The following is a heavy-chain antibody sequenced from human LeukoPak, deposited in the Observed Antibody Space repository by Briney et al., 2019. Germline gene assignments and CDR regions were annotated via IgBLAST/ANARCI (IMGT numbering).Heavy chain of an antibody. V-gene: IGHV4-59*01. CDR1: GGSISSYY. CDR2: IYYSGST. J-gene: IGHJ2*01. CDR3: ARAVRGSRWYFDL. Sequence: SETLSLTCTVSGGSISSYYWSWIRQPPGKGLEWIGYIYYSGSTNYNPSLKSRVTTSVDTSKNQFSLKLSSVTAADTAVYYCARAVRGSRWYFDLWGRGTLVTVSS. D-gene: IGHD3-10*01.